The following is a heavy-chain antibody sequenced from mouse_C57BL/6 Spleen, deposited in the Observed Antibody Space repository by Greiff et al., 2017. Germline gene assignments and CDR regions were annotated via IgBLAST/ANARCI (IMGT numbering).Heavy chain of an antibody. D-gene: IGHD1-1*01. V-gene: IGHV1-76*01. CDR2: IYPGSGNT. J-gene: IGHJ4*01. Sequence: QVQLQQSGAELVRPGASVKLSCKASGYTFTDYYINWVKQRPGQGLEWIARIYPGSGNTYYNEKFKGKATLTAEKSSSTAYMQLSSLTSEDSAVYFCARGRAYYYGSSPYYYAMDYWGQGTSVTVSS. CDR1: GYTFTDYY. CDR3: ARGRAYYYGSSPYYYAMDY.